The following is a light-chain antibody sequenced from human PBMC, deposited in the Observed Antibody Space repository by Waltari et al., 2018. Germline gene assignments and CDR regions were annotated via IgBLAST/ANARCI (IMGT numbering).Light chain of an antibody. CDR3: SSYTSSSTLV. J-gene: IGLJ1*01. V-gene: IGLV2-14*01. Sequence: QSALTQPASVSGSPGQSITISCTGASRDVGFYTYVSWYQQHPGKVPKLMIYEVSNRPSGVSNRFSGSKSGNTASLTISGLQAEDEADYYCSSYTSSSTLVFGTGTKVTVL. CDR2: EVS. CDR1: SRDVGFYTY.